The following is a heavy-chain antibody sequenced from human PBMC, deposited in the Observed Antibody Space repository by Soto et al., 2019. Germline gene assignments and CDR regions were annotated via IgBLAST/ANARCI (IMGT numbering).Heavy chain of an antibody. CDR3: AKDRPGGYCSTYSCYFSDV. J-gene: IGHJ6*02. V-gene: IGHV3-23*01. Sequence: EVQLLESGGNLVQPGGSLRLSCAASGFTFSSHAMSWVRQAPGKGLEWVSLISGSGTTTQYAKSVRGRFTISRDNSKNTLYLHINNLRVGDTAVYYCAKDRPGGYCSTYSCYFSDVWGQGTTVTVSS. CDR2: ISGSGTTT. CDR1: GFTFSSHA. D-gene: IGHD2-2*01.